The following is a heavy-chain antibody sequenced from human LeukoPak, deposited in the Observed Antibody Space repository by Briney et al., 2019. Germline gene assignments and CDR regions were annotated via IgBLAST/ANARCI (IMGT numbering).Heavy chain of an antibody. Sequence: SETLSLTCTVSGGSISSGDYYWSWIRQPPGKGLEWIGEINHSGSTNYNPSLKSRVTISVDTSKNQFSLKLSSVTAADTAVYYCARGTIVVVPAAKRRHNWFDPWGQGTLVTVSS. V-gene: IGHV4-39*07. CDR2: INHSGST. CDR3: ARGTIVVVPAAKRRHNWFDP. CDR1: GGSISSGDYY. D-gene: IGHD2-2*01. J-gene: IGHJ5*02.